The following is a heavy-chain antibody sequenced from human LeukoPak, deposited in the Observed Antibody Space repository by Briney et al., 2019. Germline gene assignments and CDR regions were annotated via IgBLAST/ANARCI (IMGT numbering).Heavy chain of an antibody. J-gene: IGHJ3*02. D-gene: IGHD1-26*01. V-gene: IGHV4-59*01. Sequence: SETLSLTCTVSGGSISSYYWSWIRQPPGKGLEWIGYIYYSGTTNYNPSLKSRVTISVDTSKNQFSLKLSSVAAADTAVYYCARIVGAYDAFDIWGQGTMVTVSS. CDR1: GGSISSYY. CDR2: IYYSGTT. CDR3: ARIVGAYDAFDI.